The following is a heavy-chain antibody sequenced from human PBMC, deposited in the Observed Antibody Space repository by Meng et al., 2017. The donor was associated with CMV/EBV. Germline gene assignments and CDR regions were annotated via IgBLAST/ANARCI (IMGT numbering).Heavy chain of an antibody. CDR2: IYFGGNT. J-gene: IGHJ4*02. D-gene: IGHD6-6*01. V-gene: IGHV4-39*07. Sequence: SETLSLTCTVSGGSIYSSTFYWGWIRQPPGKGLEWIGSIYFGGNTYYNPSLKSRATISIDTSKNQFSLRLSSVTAADTAVYHCARDIGGRRIAARPDYWGQGTLVTVSS. CDR1: GGSIYSSTFY. CDR3: ARDIGGRRIAARPDY.